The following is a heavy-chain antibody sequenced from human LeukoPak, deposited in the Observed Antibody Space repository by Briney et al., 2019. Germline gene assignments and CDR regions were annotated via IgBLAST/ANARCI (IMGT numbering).Heavy chain of an antibody. CDR3: TRGRPHGNDY. V-gene: IGHV3-74*01. Sequence: GGSLRLSCAASGFTLSSYWMNWVRQAPGKGLVWVSRIASDGSSTTYADSVKGRFSISRDNAKNTLYLQMNSLRVEDTAVYYCTRGRPHGNDYWGQGTLVTVSS. J-gene: IGHJ4*02. CDR2: IASDGSST. CDR1: GFTLSSYW. D-gene: IGHD4-23*01.